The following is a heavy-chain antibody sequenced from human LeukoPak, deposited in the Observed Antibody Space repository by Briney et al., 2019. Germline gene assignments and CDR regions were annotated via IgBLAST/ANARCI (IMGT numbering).Heavy chain of an antibody. CDR3: ALIAAAEFDY. V-gene: IGHV3-7*03. CDR2: IKQDGCEK. J-gene: IGHJ4*02. CDR1: GFTFSNFW. D-gene: IGHD6-13*01. Sequence: GGSLRLSCTASGFTFSNFWMGWVRQAPGKGLEWVANIKQDGCEKYYVDSVKGRFTISRDNAKNSLYLQMNSLRAEDTAVYYCALIAAAEFDYWGQGTLVTVSS.